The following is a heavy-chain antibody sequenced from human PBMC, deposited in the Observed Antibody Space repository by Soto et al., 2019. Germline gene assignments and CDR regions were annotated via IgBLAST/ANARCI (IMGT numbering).Heavy chain of an antibody. J-gene: IGHJ4*02. CDR1: GGSISSYY. Sequence: SETLSLTCTVSGGSISSYYWSWIRQPPGKGLEWIGYIYYSGSTNYNPSLKSRVTISVDTSKNQFSLKLSSVTAADTAVYYCARHGDYDILTGYFLPYYFYSDYWGQGTLVTVSS. D-gene: IGHD3-9*01. CDR3: ARHGDYDILTGYFLPYYFYSDY. V-gene: IGHV4-59*08. CDR2: IYYSGST.